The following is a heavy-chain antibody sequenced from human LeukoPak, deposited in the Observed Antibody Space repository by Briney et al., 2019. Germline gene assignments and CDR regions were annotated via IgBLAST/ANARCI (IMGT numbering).Heavy chain of an antibody. Sequence: ASVKVSCKASGYTFTDYYIHWVRQAPGQGLEWMGIVNPSSSSTSYAQRFQGRVTMTRDTSTSTVYMELSSLRSEDTAVYYCASLFSSGPLGGPWGQGTLVTVSS. CDR3: ASLFSSGPLGGP. V-gene: IGHV1-46*01. CDR2: VNPSSSST. CDR1: GYTFTDYY. D-gene: IGHD3-22*01. J-gene: IGHJ5*02.